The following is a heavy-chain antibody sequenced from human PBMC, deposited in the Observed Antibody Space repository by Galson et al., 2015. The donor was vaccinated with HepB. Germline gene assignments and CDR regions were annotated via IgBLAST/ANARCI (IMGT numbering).Heavy chain of an antibody. J-gene: IGHJ4*02. CDR3: ARGYYGSGRLDY. CDR1: GDSISSSHW. CDR2: IYHSGST. Sequence: TLSLTCAVSGDSISSSHWWNWVRQPPGKGLECIGEIYHSGSTNYNPYLKSRVTISVDKSKNQFSLKLSSVTAADTAVYYCARGYYGSGRLDYWGQGTLVTVSS. D-gene: IGHD3-10*01. V-gene: IGHV4-4*02.